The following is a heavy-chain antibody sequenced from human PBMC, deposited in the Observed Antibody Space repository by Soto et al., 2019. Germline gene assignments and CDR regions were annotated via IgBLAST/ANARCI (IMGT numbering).Heavy chain of an antibody. CDR1: GFTFSSYA. Sequence: GGSLRLSCAASGFTFSSYAIHWVRQAPGKGLEWVAVISYDGSNKYYADSVKGRFTISRDNSKNTLYLQMNSLRAEDTAFYYCARDQDAFDMWGQGTMVTVAS. V-gene: IGHV3-30-3*01. CDR2: ISYDGSNK. J-gene: IGHJ3*02. CDR3: ARDQDAFDM.